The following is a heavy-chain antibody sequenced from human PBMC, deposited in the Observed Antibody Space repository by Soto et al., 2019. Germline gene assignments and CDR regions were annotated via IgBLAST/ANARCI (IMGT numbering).Heavy chain of an antibody. CDR2: IKSKTDGGTT. Sequence: GGLRLSCAASGFTFSNAWMSWVRQAPGKGLEWVGRIKSKTDGGTTDYAAPVKGRFTISRDDSTNTLYLQMNSLKTEDTAVYYCTSRPPYYYGSGTYYFDYWGQGTLVTVSS. D-gene: IGHD3-10*01. J-gene: IGHJ4*02. CDR3: TSRPPYYYGSGTYYFDY. CDR1: GFTFSNAW. V-gene: IGHV3-15*01.